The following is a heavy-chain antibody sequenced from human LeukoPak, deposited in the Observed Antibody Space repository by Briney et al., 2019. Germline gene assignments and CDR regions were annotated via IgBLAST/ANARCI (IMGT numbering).Heavy chain of an antibody. V-gene: IGHV3-23*01. CDR3: AKLVTHFDY. D-gene: IGHD4-23*01. CDR2: ISGSGGNT. CDR1: GFTFSNYA. J-gene: IGHJ4*02. Sequence: GGSLRLSCAASGFTFSNYAMSWVRQAPGKGLEWVSSISGSGGNTYYADSVKGRFTISRDNSKNTLYMQMNSLRAEDTAVYYCAKLVTHFDYWGQGTLATVSS.